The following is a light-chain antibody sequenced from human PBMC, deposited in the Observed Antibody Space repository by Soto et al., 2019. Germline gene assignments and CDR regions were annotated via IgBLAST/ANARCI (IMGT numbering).Light chain of an antibody. CDR1: QNINNN. CDR3: QQSSTTPET. Sequence: DIQMTQSPSSLSASVGDRVTITCRASQNINNNLNWYQQQPGKAPKLLIFAASILQSGVPSRLSGSGSGTDFTLTISSLQPEDFATYYCQQSSTTPETFGQGTKVEIK. V-gene: IGKV1-39*01. CDR2: AAS. J-gene: IGKJ1*01.